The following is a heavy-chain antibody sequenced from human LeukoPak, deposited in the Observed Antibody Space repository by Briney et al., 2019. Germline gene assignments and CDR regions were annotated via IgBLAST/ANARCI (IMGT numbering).Heavy chain of an antibody. CDR1: GFTFSSYE. Sequence: PGGSLRLSCAASGFTFSSYEMNWVRQAPGKGLEWVSYISSSGSTIYYADSVKGRFTISRDNAKNSLYLQMNSLRAEDTAVYYCARSPYVRIAAREGPDVWGKGTTVTVSS. D-gene: IGHD6-13*01. CDR3: ARSPYVRIAAREGPDV. J-gene: IGHJ6*04. CDR2: ISSSGSTI. V-gene: IGHV3-48*03.